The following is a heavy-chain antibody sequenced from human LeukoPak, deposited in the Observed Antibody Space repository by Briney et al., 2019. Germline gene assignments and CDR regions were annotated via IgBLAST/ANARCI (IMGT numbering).Heavy chain of an antibody. CDR1: GGSFSGYY. CDR2: INHSGST. D-gene: IGHD1-26*01. CDR3: ASLVGATKSAI. V-gene: IGHV4-34*01. J-gene: IGHJ3*02. Sequence: SETLSLTCAVYGGSFSGYYWSWIRQPPGKGLEWIGEINHSGSTNYNPSLRGRVTISVDTSKNQFSLKLSSVTAADTAVYYCASLVGATKSAIWGQGTMVTVSS.